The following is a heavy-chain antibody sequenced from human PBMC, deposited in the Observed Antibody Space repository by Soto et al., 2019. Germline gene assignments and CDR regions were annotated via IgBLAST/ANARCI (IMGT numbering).Heavy chain of an antibody. V-gene: IGHV4-59*01. CDR2: IYYSGST. Sequence: SETLSLTCTVSGGSISRYYWGWIRQPPGKGLEWIGYIYYSGSTNYNPALKSRVTISLDTSKYQFSLKLSSVTAADTAVYYCARGTGRFLEWLPSAPYCYYGMDVWGQGTTVTVSS. CDR1: GGSISRYY. J-gene: IGHJ6*02. CDR3: ARGTGRFLEWLPSAPYCYYGMDV. D-gene: IGHD3-3*01.